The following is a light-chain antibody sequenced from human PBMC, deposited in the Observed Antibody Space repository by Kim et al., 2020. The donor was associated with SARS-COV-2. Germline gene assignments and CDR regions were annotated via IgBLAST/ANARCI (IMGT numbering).Light chain of an antibody. CDR2: DAS. Sequence: LSPGETATLSCRARQSVASNYLAGYQQKPGQAPRLLIFDASTRATGISDRFSGSGSGTDFTLTISRLEPEDFAVYYCQQYGSSPCTFGQGTKLEI. CDR1: QSVASNY. V-gene: IGKV3-20*01. CDR3: QQYGSSPCT. J-gene: IGKJ2*02.